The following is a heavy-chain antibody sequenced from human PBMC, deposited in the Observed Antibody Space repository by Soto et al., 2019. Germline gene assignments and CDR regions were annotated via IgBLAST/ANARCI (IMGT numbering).Heavy chain of an antibody. V-gene: IGHV1-3*01. J-gene: IGHJ4*02. CDR3: AWWDCSSTSCYYEY. CDR2: INAGNGNT. Sequence: QVQLVQSGAEVKKPGDSVKFSCKASGYTFTSYAMHWVRQAPGQRLEWMGWINAGNGNTKYSQKFQGRVTITRETSASKAYMELSSLRTEDTAVYYCAWWDCSSTSCYYEYWCPGTLVTVS. CDR1: GYTFTSYA. D-gene: IGHD2-2*01.